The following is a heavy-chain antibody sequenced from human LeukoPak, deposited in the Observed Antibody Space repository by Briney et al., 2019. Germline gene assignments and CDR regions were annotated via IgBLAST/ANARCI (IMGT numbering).Heavy chain of an antibody. D-gene: IGHD3-22*01. V-gene: IGHV1-18*01. Sequence: ASVKVSCKASGYTFTSYGISWVRQAPGQGLEWMGWISAYNGNTNYAQKLQGRVTMTTDTSTSTAYMELRSLRSDDTAVYYCARDSQYYDSSGYSSGGDYWGQGTLVTVSS. CDR2: ISAYNGNT. CDR1: GYTFTSYG. J-gene: IGHJ4*02. CDR3: ARDSQYYDSSGYSSGGDY.